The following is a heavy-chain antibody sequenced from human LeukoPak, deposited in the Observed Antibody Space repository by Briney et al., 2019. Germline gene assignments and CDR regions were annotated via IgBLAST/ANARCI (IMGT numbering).Heavy chain of an antibody. CDR2: ISGNGGGK. Sequence: PGGSLRCYCAASGFTFNSYAMSWVRQAPGKGLEWVSAISGNGGGKDYAGSVRGRFTISRDNSKNTLYLQMNSLRADDTAIYYCANGGILGSTHFDFCGQGSLVTVSS. J-gene: IGHJ4*02. CDR3: ANGGILGSTHFDF. V-gene: IGHV3-23*01. CDR1: GFTFNSYA. D-gene: IGHD1-26*01.